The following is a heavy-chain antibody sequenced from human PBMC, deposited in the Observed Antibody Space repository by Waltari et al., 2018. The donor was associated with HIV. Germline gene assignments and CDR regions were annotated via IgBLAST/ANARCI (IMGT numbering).Heavy chain of an antibody. CDR1: GGSISNHY. V-gene: IGHV4-59*11. D-gene: IGHD2-15*01. Sequence: QVQLLESGPGLVKPSETLSLTCSVSGGSISNHYLSWIRQPPGKGLEWIGYIYYSGNTNYNSSLKSRVTLSVDTSKNQFSLKLSSVTAADTAIYYCARGPIMTPGNFYNGFDVWGRGTTVIVSS. CDR2: IYYSGNT. J-gene: IGHJ6*02. CDR3: ARGPIMTPGNFYNGFDV.